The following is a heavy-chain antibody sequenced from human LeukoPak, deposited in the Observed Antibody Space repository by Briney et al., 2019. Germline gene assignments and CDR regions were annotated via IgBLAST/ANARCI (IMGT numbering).Heavy chain of an antibody. CDR2: ISYDGSNK. D-gene: IGHD3-10*01. CDR1: GFTFSSYG. Sequence: GGSLRLSCAASGFTFSSYGMHWVRQAPDKGLEWVAVISYDGSNKYYADSVKGRFTISRDNSKNTLYLQMNSLRAEDTAVYYCAKDPLWFGELLSKASLDYWGQGTLVTVSS. CDR3: AKDPLWFGELLSKASLDY. J-gene: IGHJ4*02. V-gene: IGHV3-30*18.